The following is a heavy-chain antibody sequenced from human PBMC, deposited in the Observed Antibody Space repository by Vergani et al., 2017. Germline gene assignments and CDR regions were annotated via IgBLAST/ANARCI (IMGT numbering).Heavy chain of an antibody. CDR2: TYYRSKWYN. CDR1: GDSVSSNSAA. D-gene: IGHD3-22*01. J-gene: IGHJ3*02. Sequence: QVQLQQSGPGLVKPSQTLSLTCAISGDSVSSNSAAWNWIRQSPSRGLEGLGRTYYRSKWYNDYAVSVKSRITINPDTSKNQFSLQLNSVTPEDTAVYYCARDETYYYDSSGYYWGAFDIWGQGTMVTVSS. V-gene: IGHV6-1*01. CDR3: ARDETYYYDSSGYYWGAFDI.